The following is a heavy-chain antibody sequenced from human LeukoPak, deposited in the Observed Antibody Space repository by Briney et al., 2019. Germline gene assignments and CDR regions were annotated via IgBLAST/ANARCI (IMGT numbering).Heavy chain of an antibody. V-gene: IGHV4-59*12. J-gene: IGHJ4*02. CDR1: GGSISSYY. CDR3: ASRSLDGDYFDY. D-gene: IGHD3-16*01. CDR2: IYYSGST. Sequence: SETLSLTCTVSGGSISSYYWSWIRQPPGKGLEWIGYIYYSGSTNYNPSLKRRVTISVDTSKNQFSLKLSSVTAADTAVYYCASRSLDGDYFDYWGQGTLVTVSS.